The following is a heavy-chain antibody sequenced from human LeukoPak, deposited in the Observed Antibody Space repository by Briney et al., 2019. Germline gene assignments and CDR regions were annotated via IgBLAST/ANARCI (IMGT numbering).Heavy chain of an antibody. D-gene: IGHD1-7*01. CDR3: GRDFGLVGTKRSFDL. J-gene: IGHJ3*01. Sequence: KPGGSLRLSCAASGFTFTDYYMGWIRQAPGKGLEWLSYISGSGTTIFYADSVKGRFTISRDNAKNSVDLQMNSLRAEDTAVYYCGRDFGLVGTKRSFDLWGQGTMVTDSS. CDR1: GFTFTDYY. CDR2: ISGSGTTI. V-gene: IGHV3-11*01.